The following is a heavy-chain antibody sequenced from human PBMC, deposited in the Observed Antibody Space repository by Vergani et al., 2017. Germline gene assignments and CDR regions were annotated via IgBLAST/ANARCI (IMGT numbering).Heavy chain of an antibody. J-gene: IGHJ4*02. Sequence: QVQLVQSGAEVKKPGSSVKVSCKASGGTFSSYAISWVRQAPGQGLEWMGWISAYNGNTNYAQKLQGRVTMTTDTSTSTAYMELRSLRSDDTAVYYCERVDWFLGVAATLWKGEDYFDYWGQGTLVTVSS. CDR3: ERVDWFLGVAATLWKGEDYFDY. D-gene: IGHD2-15*01. CDR2: ISAYNGNT. CDR1: GGTFSSYA. V-gene: IGHV1-18*01.